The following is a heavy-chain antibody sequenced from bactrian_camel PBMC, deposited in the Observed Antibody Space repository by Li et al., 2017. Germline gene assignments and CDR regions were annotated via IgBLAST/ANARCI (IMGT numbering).Heavy chain of an antibody. CDR3: TAGDSGDWYTLCGGD. D-gene: IGHD2*01. J-gene: IGHJ4*01. CDR2: INVDGTT. CDR1: GFRVGEHE. V-gene: IGHV3S53*01. Sequence: HVQLVESGGGSVQAGGSLTLSCAASGFRVGEHELSWYRQASGTECELVSTINVDGTTTYADAVKGRFTVPEDNAKNTLTLQMNSLVPEDTAVYFCTAGDSGDWYTLCGGDWGQGTQVTVS.